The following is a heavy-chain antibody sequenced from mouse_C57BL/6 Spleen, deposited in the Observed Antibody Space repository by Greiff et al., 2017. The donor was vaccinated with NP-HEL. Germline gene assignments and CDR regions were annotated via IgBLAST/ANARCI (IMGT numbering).Heavy chain of an antibody. V-gene: IGHV1-15*01. CDR2: IDPETGGT. CDR3: TPITAVVARY. J-gene: IGHJ2*01. Sequence: QVQLQQSGAELVRPGASVTLSCKASGYTFTDYEMHWVKQTPVHGLEWIGAIDPETGGTAYNQKFKGKVILTADKSSSTAYMELRSLTSEDSAVYYCTPITAVVARYWGQGTTLTVST. D-gene: IGHD1-1*01. CDR1: GYTFTDYE.